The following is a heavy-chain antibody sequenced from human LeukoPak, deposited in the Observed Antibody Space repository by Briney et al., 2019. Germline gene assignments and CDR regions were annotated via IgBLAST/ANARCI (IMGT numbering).Heavy chain of an antibody. CDR1: GGTFSNYA. D-gene: IGHD3-22*01. CDR2: TIPIFNAA. V-gene: IGHV1-69*13. J-gene: IGHJ4*01. CDR3: ARARTDYFDSSGYPFHY. Sequence: SVKVTCKASGGTFSNYALSWVRQAPGQGLEWMGATIPIFNAANYAQKFKGRVTITADESTSTAYMELRSLTSEDTALYYCARARTDYFDSSGYPFHYWGQRTLVTVSS.